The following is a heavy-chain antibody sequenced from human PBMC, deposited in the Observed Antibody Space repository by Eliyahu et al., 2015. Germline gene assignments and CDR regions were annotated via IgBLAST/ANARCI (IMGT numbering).Heavy chain of an antibody. Sequence: QVQLVQSGAEVKKPGASVRVSCKASGYTFTSYVLHWVRQAPGQSLEWMGWINAANGDTSASTAYMELSSLRSEDTAVYYCATGVIFEYWGQGTLVTVSS. CDR2: INAANG. V-gene: IGHV1-3*01. D-gene: IGHD1-14*01. J-gene: IGHJ4*02. CDR1: GYTFTSYV. CDR3: ATGVIFEY.